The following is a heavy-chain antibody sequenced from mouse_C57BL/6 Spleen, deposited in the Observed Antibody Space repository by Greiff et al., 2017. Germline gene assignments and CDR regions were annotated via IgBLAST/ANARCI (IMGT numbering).Heavy chain of an antibody. V-gene: IGHV5-15*01. CDR1: GFTFSDYG. J-gene: IGHJ1*03. CDR3: ARTWGDWYFDV. Sequence: EVHLVESGGGLVQPGGSLKLSCAASGFTFSDYGIPCVRHAPRKGPELVAFISNLAYSIYYADTVTGRFTISRENAKNTLYLEMSSLRSEDTAMYYCARTWGDWYFDVWGTGTTVTVSS. CDR2: ISNLAYSI.